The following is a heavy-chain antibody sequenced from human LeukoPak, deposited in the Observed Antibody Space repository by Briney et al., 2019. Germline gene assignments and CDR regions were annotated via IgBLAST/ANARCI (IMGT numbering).Heavy chain of an antibody. CDR3: AKGVSR. V-gene: IGHV4-34*01. CDR1: GESFSDYY. CDR2: INESGNT. Sequence: PSETLSLTCAVYGESFSDYYWSWFRQPPGKGLEWIGEINESGNTNYNPSLKSRVTILVDRSKTKFYLKMNSVTAADTATYYCAKGVSRWGQGTLVTVSS. J-gene: IGHJ4*02.